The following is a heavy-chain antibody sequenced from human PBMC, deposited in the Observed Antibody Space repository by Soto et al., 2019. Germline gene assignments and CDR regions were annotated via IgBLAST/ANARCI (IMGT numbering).Heavy chain of an antibody. J-gene: IGHJ5*02. CDR3: AHKLDTVDWFDP. CDR1: GFSLRNGGVG. V-gene: IGHV2-5*01. CDR2: IYWNDDK. D-gene: IGHD5-18*01. Sequence: QITLKESGPTLVKPTQTLTLTCSFSGFSLRNGGVGVGWIRQPPGKALEWVALIYWNDDKRYSPSLTSRLTLTKDTSKDQVVLTMTIVDPVDTATYYCAHKLDTVDWFDPWGQGTLVTVSS.